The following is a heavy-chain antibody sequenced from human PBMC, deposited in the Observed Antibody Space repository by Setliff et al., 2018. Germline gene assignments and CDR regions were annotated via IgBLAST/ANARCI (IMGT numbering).Heavy chain of an antibody. CDR2: IYHSGST. J-gene: IGHJ6*02. V-gene: IGHV4-38-2*01. Sequence: SETLSLTCAVSGYSISSGYYWAWIRQPPGKGLEWIGSIYHSGSTYYNPSLKSRVTISVDTSKNQFSLKLSSVTAADTAVYYCARSAGYSSSWYNYYYGMDVWGQGTTVTVSS. D-gene: IGHD6-13*01. CDR1: GYSISSGYY. CDR3: ARSAGYSSSWYNYYYGMDV.